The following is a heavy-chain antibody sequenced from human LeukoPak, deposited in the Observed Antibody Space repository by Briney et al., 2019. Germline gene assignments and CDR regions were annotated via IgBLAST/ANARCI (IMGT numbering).Heavy chain of an antibody. Sequence: SVKVSCKAPGNTLITHYISWVRQAPGQGLEWVGRIVPVIGVATYAQSLQGRVIITADRSTNTAYMELSSLRAEDTAVYYCARERYSSGWYSDRKLNWFDPWGQGTLVTVSS. CDR3: ARERYSSGWYSDRKLNWFDP. J-gene: IGHJ5*02. D-gene: IGHD6-19*01. CDR1: GNTLITHY. CDR2: IVPVIGVA. V-gene: IGHV1-69*04.